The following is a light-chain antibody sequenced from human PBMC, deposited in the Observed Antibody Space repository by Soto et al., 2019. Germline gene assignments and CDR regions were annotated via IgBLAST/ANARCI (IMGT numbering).Light chain of an antibody. CDR3: QQYGSSPGT. Sequence: EIVLTQSPGTLSLSPGERATISCRASQSVTSNYLAWYQQKPGQAPRLLIHGAATRATGIPDRFSGSGSGADFTLTISRLEPGDFAVYYCQQYGSSPGTFGQGTKVDIK. J-gene: IGKJ1*01. CDR1: QSVTSNY. V-gene: IGKV3-20*01. CDR2: GAA.